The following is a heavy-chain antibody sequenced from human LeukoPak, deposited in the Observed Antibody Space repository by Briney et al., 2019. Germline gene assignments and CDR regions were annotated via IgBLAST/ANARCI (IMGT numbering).Heavy chain of an antibody. CDR2: IYSSGST. Sequence: SETLSLTCTVSGGPINSDYWSWLRQPPGQGLEWIGYIYSSGSTNYNPSLNSRVSISLDTSKNQLSLKLGSVTAADTAVYYCARGTGRWAIWGQGTMVTVSS. V-gene: IGHV4-59*01. CDR3: ARGTGRWAI. D-gene: IGHD4-23*01. J-gene: IGHJ3*02. CDR1: GGPINSDY.